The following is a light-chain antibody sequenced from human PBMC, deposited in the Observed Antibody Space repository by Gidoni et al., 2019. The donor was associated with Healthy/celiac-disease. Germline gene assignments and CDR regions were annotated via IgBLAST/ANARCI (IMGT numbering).Light chain of an antibody. V-gene: IGKV3-20*01. J-gene: IGKJ1*01. CDR1: QSVSSSY. CDR3: QQYGSSPQT. Sequence: ESVLTQAPGTLSLSPGERATLYCRASQSVSSSYLAWYQQKPGQAPRLLIYGASSRATGIPDRFSGRGSGTDFTLTISRLEPEDFAVYYCQQYGSSPQTFGQGTKVEIK. CDR2: GAS.